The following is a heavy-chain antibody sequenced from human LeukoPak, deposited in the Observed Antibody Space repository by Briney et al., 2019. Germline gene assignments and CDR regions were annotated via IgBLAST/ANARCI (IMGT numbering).Heavy chain of an antibody. Sequence: GGSLRLSCAASGFTFSSYAMSWVRQAPGKGLEWVSAISGTGGSTYYADSVKGRFTISRDNSKNTLYLQMNSWGAGDTAVYYCARGYSSSEYYFDDWGQGTLVTVSS. CDR2: ISGTGGST. V-gene: IGHV3-23*01. J-gene: IGHJ4*02. D-gene: IGHD6-6*01. CDR3: ARGYSSSEYYFDD. CDR1: GFTFSSYA.